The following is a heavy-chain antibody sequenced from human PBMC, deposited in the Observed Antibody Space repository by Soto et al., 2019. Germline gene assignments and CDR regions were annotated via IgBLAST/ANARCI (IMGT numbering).Heavy chain of an antibody. CDR3: ASGGGHYYFQY. CDR1: GISINTYY. Sequence: PSETLSLTCTVSGISINTYYWTWIRQSPGKGLEWIGYIYYTGSTNYNPSLKSRVTMSVDKSKNQFSLKLFSMTAADTAVYYCASGGGHYYFQYCAHGIPVTVS. D-gene: IGHD3-16*01. J-gene: IGHJ4*01. CDR2: IYYTGST. V-gene: IGHV4-59*01.